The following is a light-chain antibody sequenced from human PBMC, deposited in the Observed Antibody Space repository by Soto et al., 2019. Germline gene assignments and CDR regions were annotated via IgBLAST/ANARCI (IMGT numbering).Light chain of an antibody. CDR2: WAS. CDR3: QQYYSTPRT. CDR1: RRVLYSSNNKNY. J-gene: IGKJ1*01. V-gene: IGKV4-1*01. Sequence: DIVMTPSPASLAVSLGERATINCKSIRRVLYSSNNKNYLAWYQQRPGQPPKLFFYWASTRESGVPDRFSGSGSGTDFTLTISSLQAEDVAVYYCQQYYSTPRTFGPGTKVDI.